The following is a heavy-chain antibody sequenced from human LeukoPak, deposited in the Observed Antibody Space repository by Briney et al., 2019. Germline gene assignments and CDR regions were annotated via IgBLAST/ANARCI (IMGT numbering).Heavy chain of an antibody. D-gene: IGHD5-18*01. V-gene: IGHV3-9*01. Sequence: GRSLRLSCAASGFTFDDYAMHWVRQAPGKGLEWVSGISWNSGSIGYADSVKGRFTISRDNAKNSLYLQMNSLRAEDTALYYCAKGYSYAPGDYFDYWGQRTLVTVSS. CDR1: GFTFDDYA. CDR3: AKGYSYAPGDYFDY. CDR2: ISWNSGSI. J-gene: IGHJ4*02.